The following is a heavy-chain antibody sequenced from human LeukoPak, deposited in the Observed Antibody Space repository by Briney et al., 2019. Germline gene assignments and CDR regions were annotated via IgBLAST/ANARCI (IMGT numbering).Heavy chain of an antibody. CDR2: ISSSSSYI. V-gene: IGHV3-21*01. CDR1: GFTFSSYS. CDR3: ARVGEVYYFDY. J-gene: IGHJ4*02. Sequence: GGSLRLSCAASGFTFSSYSMNWVRQAPGKGLEWVSSISSSSSYIYYADSVKGRFTISRDNAKNTLYLQMNSLRAEDTAVYYCARVGEVYYFDYWGQGTLVTVSS. D-gene: IGHD2-21*01.